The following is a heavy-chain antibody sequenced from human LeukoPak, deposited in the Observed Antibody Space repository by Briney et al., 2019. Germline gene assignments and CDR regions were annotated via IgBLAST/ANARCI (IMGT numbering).Heavy chain of an antibody. Sequence: GESLKISCKGSGYIFTSCWICWVRQMPGKGLEWMGIIYPGNSDTRYRPSFQGQVTISADKSITTAYLQWSSLKASDTAMYYCARLGTTSGDGMDVWGKGTTVTVSS. D-gene: IGHD2-2*01. J-gene: IGHJ6*04. CDR2: IYPGNSDT. CDR1: GYIFTSCW. CDR3: ARLGTTSGDGMDV. V-gene: IGHV5-51*01.